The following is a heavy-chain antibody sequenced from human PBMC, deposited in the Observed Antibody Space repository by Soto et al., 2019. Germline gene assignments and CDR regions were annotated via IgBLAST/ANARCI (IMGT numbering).Heavy chain of an antibody. CDR1: GYTFTGYY. CDR2: INPNSGGT. V-gene: IGHV1-2*04. Sequence: SXKVSFKASGYTFTGYYMHWVRQAPGQVLEWMGWINPNSGGTNYAQKFQGWVTMTRDTSISTAYMELSRLRSDDTAVYYCARYGTGGCSGGSCYSTGYYYYGMDVWGQGTTVTVSS. D-gene: IGHD2-15*01. J-gene: IGHJ6*02. CDR3: ARYGTGGCSGGSCYSTGYYYYGMDV.